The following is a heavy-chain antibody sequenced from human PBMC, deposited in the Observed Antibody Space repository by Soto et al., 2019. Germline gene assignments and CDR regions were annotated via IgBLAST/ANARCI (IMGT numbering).Heavy chain of an antibody. CDR1: GGTFSSYA. D-gene: IGHD3-3*01. V-gene: IGHV1-69*13. CDR2: IIPIFGTA. J-gene: IGHJ3*02. CDR3: ASPETFGVVRDAFDI. Sequence: RASVKVSCKASGGTFSSYAISWVRQAPGQGLEWMGGIIPIFGTANYAQKFQGRVTITADESTSTAYMELSSLRSEDTAVYYCASPETFGVVRDAFDIWGQGTMVTVSS.